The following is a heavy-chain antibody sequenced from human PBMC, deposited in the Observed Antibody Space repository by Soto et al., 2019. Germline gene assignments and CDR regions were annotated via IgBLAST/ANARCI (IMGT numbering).Heavy chain of an antibody. CDR2: INPNSGGT. CDR3: ARAHSDYYGMDV. V-gene: IGHV1-2*04. J-gene: IGHJ6*02. CDR1: GYTFTGYY. Sequence: GASVKVSCKASGYTFTGYYMHWVRQAPGQGLEWMGWINPNSGGTNYAQKFQGWVTMTRDTSISTAYMELSRLRPDDTAVYYCARAHSDYYGMDVWGQGTTVTVSS.